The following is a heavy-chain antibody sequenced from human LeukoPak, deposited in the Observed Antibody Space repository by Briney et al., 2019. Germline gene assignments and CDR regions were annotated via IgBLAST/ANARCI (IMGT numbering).Heavy chain of an antibody. V-gene: IGHV3-30*02. D-gene: IGHD2-2*01. CDR3: AKGPFAYCSSTSCYSDAFDI. CDR1: GFTFSSYG. CDR2: IRYDGSNK. Sequence: GRSLRLSCAASGFTFSSYGMHWVRQAPGKGLEWVAFIRYDGSNKYYADSVKGRFTISRDNSKNTLYLQMNSLRAEDTAVYYCAKGPFAYCSSTSCYSDAFDIWGQGTMVTVSA. J-gene: IGHJ3*02.